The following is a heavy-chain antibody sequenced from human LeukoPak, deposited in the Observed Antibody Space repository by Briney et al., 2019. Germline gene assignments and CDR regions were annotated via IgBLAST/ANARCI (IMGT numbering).Heavy chain of an antibody. CDR2: LGRSGEYK. Sequence: PGRSLRLSCAASGFTFSSYGMHWVRQAPGKGLEWVAGLGRSGEYKYYADSVKGRFTISRDNSKDTVSLQMNSLRAEDSAIYFCVKDRPCETCMPMDAWGQGTTVTVSS. CDR3: VKDRPCETCMPMDA. J-gene: IGHJ6*02. D-gene: IGHD2-2*01. V-gene: IGHV3-23*01. CDR1: GFTFSSYG.